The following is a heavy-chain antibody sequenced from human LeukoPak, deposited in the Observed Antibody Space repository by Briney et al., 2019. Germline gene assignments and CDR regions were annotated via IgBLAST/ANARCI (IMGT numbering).Heavy chain of an antibody. V-gene: IGHV3-7*01. Sequence: PGGSLRLSCAASRFTFTSYWMSWVRQAPGRGLEWVANIKQDGSEKYYVDSVKGRFTISRDNAKNSLYLQMNSLRVEDTAVYYWGREGGGGGGQQLTLAYWGRGTLVTVSS. CDR3: GREGGGGGGQQLTLAY. CDR2: IKQDGSEK. D-gene: IGHD6-13*01. J-gene: IGHJ4*02. CDR1: RFTFTSYW.